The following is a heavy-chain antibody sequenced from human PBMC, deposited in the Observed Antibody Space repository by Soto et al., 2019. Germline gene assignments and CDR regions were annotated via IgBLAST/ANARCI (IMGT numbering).Heavy chain of an antibody. J-gene: IGHJ4*02. D-gene: IGHD2-8*02. CDR1: RFTFSSYS. CDR3: SWWLSPY. V-gene: IGHV3-48*02. CDR2: ISSSSSTI. Sequence: EVQLVESGGGLVQPGGSLRLCCAASRFTFSSYSMNWVRQAPGKGLEWVSYISSSSSTIYYADSVKGRFTISRDNAKNSLYLQMNSLRDEDTAVYYCSWWLSPYWGQGTLVTVSS.